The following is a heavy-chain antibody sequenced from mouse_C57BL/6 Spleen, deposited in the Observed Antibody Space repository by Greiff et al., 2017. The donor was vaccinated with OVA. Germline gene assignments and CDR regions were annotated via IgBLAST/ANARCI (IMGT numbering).Heavy chain of an antibody. D-gene: IGHD1-1*01. CDR1: GYAFSSSW. CDR3: ARTVTTVVATDAMDY. J-gene: IGHJ4*01. CDR2: IYPGDGDT. Sequence: VQLQQSGPELVKPGASVKISCKASGYAFSSSWMNWVKQRPGKGLEWIGRIYPGDGDTNYNGKFKGKATLTADKSSSTAYMQLSSLTSEDSAVYCCARTVTTVVATDAMDYWGQGTSVTVSS. V-gene: IGHV1-82*01.